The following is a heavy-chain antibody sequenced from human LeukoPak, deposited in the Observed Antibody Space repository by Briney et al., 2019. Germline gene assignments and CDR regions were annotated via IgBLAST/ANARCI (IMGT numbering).Heavy chain of an antibody. CDR3: ARGDTAMAGFDY. CDR1: GLTFSSYA. J-gene: IGHJ4*02. D-gene: IGHD5-18*01. CDR2: ISGSGGST. V-gene: IGHV3-23*01. Sequence: GGSLRLSCAVSGLTFSSYAMSWVRQAPGKGLEWVSAISGSGGSTYYADSVKGRFTISRDNSKNTLYLQMNSLRAEDTAVYYCARGDTAMAGFDYWGQGTLVTVSS.